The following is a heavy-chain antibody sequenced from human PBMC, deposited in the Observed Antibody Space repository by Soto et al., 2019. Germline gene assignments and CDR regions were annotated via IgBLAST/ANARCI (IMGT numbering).Heavy chain of an antibody. CDR2: INPSGGST. J-gene: IGHJ4*02. Sequence: ASVKVSCKASGYTFTSYYMHWVRQAPGQGLEWMGIINPSGGSTSYAQKFQGGVTITADESTSTAYMELSSLRSEDTAVYYCARDIAVASDYWGQGTLVTVSS. D-gene: IGHD6-19*01. CDR3: ARDIAVASDY. V-gene: IGHV1-46*01. CDR1: GYTFTSYY.